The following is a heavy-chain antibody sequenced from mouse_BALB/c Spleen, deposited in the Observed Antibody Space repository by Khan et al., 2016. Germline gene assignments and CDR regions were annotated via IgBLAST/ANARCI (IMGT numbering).Heavy chain of an antibody. CDR2: INPDSSTI. V-gene: IGHV4-1*02. CDR3: AGAGYCAYLAY. CDR1: GFDFSRYW. J-gene: IGHJ3*01. Sequence: EVKLLESGGGLVQPGGSLKLSCAASGFDFSRYWMSWVRQAPGKGLEWIGEINPDSSTINYTPSLKDKFIISRDNAKTKLYLQMRKVRTEDTALYFCAGAGYCAYLAYWGKGAVVAVS.